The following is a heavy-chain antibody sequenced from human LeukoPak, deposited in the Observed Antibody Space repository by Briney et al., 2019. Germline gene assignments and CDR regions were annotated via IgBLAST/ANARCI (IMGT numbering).Heavy chain of an antibody. J-gene: IGHJ4*02. CDR3: VVVETWSLPYYLDY. CDR1: GFTFSSYG. CDR2: ISYDGSNK. Sequence: GRSLRLSCAASGFTFSSYGMHWVRQAPGKGLEWVAVISYDGSNKYYADSVKGRFTISRDNSKNTLYLQMNSLRAEDTAVYYCVVVETWSLPYYLDYWGQGTLVTVSS. D-gene: IGHD1-1*01. V-gene: IGHV3-30*03.